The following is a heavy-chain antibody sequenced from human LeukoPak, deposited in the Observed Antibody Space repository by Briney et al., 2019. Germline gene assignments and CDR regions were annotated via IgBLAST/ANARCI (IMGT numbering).Heavy chain of an antibody. CDR3: ARDHDSSSCPYFDY. D-gene: IGHD6-13*01. CDR1: GFTFSSYS. V-gene: IGHV3-48*01. J-gene: IGHJ4*02. Sequence: GGSLRLSCAASGFTFSSYSMNWVRQAPGKGLEWVSCISSSSSTIYYADSVKGRFTISRDNAKNSLYLQMNSLRAEDTAVYYCARDHDSSSCPYFDYWGQGTLVTVSS. CDR2: ISSSSSTI.